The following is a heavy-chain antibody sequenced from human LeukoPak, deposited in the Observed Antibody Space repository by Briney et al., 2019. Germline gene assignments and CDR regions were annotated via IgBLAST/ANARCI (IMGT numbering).Heavy chain of an antibody. Sequence: GGSLRLSCEASGFTFSDYAMRWVRQAPGKGLEWVSSIGGSGSTTHYADSVKGRFTISRDSPKNTLYLQMNSLRAEDTAIYYCAKGGFSSGSNLYYFDHWGQGTLVTVSS. CDR1: GFTFSDYA. D-gene: IGHD5-18*01. CDR3: AKGGFSSGSNLYYFDH. V-gene: IGHV3-23*01. CDR2: IGGSGSTT. J-gene: IGHJ4*02.